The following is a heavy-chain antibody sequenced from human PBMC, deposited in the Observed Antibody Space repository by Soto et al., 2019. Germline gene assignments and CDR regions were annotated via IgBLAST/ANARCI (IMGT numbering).Heavy chain of an antibody. Sequence: QVHLVQSGAEVKSPGSAVKVSCKVSGAGDTFSNYGLNWVQQAPGQGLEWMGGTIPAFGTANYAQKFQGRVTITADTSTATAYMELSSLRSDDTAVYYCWRHDKTALPPLDSWGQGTLVSVSS. D-gene: IGHD1-1*01. J-gene: IGHJ4*02. CDR3: WRHDKTALPPLDS. CDR2: TIPAFGTA. CDR1: GAGDTFSNYG. V-gene: IGHV1-69*06.